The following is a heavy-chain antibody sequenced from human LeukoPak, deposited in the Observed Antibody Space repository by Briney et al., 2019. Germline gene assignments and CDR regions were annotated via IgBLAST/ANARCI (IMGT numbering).Heavy chain of an antibody. CDR1: GYTFTSYG. CDR2: TSAYNGNT. CDR3: ARETRLVAANPALFDY. D-gene: IGHD2-15*01. V-gene: IGHV1-18*01. Sequence: ASVKVSCKASGYTFTSYGISWVRQAPGQGLEWMGWTSAYNGNTNYAQKLQGRVTMTTDTSTSTAYMELRSLRSDDTAVYYCARETRLVAANPALFDYWGQGTLVTVSS. J-gene: IGHJ4*02.